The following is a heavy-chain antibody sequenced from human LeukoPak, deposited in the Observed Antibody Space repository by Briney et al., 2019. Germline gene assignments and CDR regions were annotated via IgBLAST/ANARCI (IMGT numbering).Heavy chain of an antibody. CDR1: GYTFTSYG. D-gene: IGHD6-13*01. CDR3: AREGRAAADTNWFNP. J-gene: IGHJ5*02. CDR2: INPNSGGT. V-gene: IGHV1-2*02. Sequence: ASVKVSCKASGYTFTSYGISWVRQAPGQGLEWMGWINPNSGGTTYAQKFQGRVTMTRDSSISTAYMELRRLRSDDTAVYYCAREGRAAADTNWFNPWGQGTLVTVSS.